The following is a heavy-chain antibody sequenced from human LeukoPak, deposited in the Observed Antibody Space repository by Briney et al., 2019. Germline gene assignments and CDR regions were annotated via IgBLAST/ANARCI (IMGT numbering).Heavy chain of an antibody. D-gene: IGHD3-22*01. CDR1: GFTFSNYW. CDR3: ARGPGSSGGAYVGDY. J-gene: IGHJ4*01. Sequence: GGSLRLSCAASGFTFSNYWMHWVRQVPGKGLVWVSRSDGGGSSTSYADSVKGRFSISRDSAKSILYLQMNSLRAEDTAVYYCARGPGSSGGAYVGDYWGHGTLVTVSS. CDR2: SDGGGSST. V-gene: IGHV3-74*01.